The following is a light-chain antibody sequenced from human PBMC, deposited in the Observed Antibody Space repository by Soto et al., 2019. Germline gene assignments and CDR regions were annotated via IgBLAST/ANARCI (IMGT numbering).Light chain of an antibody. Sequence: QAVVTQPPSASGSPGQSVTISCTGTSDDLGGYDYVSWYRQHPGKAPKLMIYDVTKRPSGVPDRFSGSKSGNTASLTVSGLQAEDEADYYCSSYAGSNNFVFGTGTKLTVL. CDR2: DVT. J-gene: IGLJ1*01. CDR3: SSYAGSNNFV. V-gene: IGLV2-8*01. CDR1: SDDLGGYDY.